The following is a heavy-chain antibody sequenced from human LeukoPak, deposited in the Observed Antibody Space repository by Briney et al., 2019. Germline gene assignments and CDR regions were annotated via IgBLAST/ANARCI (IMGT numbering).Heavy chain of an antibody. J-gene: IGHJ5*02. CDR3: AKQPYQYVSGSPSWLDP. Sequence: QPGGSRRLSCAASGFTFSSYAMTWVRQAPGKGLEWVSGIGGSSGKIFYADSVKGRFTISRDNSKNTLYLQMNTLRAEDTAIYFCAKQPYQYVSGSPSWLDPWGEGTLVTVSS. V-gene: IGHV3-23*01. D-gene: IGHD3-10*01. CDR2: IGGSSGKI. CDR1: GFTFSSYA.